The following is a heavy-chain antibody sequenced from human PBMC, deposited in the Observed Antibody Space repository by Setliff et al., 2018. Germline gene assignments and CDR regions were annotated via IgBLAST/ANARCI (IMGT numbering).Heavy chain of an antibody. V-gene: IGHV3-7*03. CDR1: GFTFSSYW. CDR2: IKRDGSEK. Sequence: GGSLRLSCAASGFTFSSYWMSWVRQAPGKGLEWVANIKRDGSEKSYVDSVKGRFTISRDNAKNSVYLEMNSLRAEDTAVYYCARLVMRGTIDFLDNWGQGTLVTVSS. J-gene: IGHJ4*02. CDR3: ARLVMRGTIDFLDN. D-gene: IGHD1-7*01.